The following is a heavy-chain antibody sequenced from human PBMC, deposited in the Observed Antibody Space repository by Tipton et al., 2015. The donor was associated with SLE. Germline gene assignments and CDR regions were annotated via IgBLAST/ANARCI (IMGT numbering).Heavy chain of an antibody. CDR3: ARSIAAAAYFDY. CDR1: GFTFSSYD. J-gene: IGHJ4*02. Sequence: GSLRLSCAASGFTFSSYDMHWVRQATGKGLEWVSAIGTAGDTYYPGSVKGRFTISRENAKNSLYLQMNSLRAEDTAVYYCARSIAAAAYFDYWGQGTLVTVSS. CDR2: IGTAGDT. V-gene: IGHV3-13*01. D-gene: IGHD6-13*01.